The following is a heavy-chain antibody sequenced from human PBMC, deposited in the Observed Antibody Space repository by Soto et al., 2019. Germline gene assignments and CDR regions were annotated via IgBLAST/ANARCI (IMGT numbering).Heavy chain of an antibody. CDR2: INAGNGNT. CDR1: GYTFTSYA. CDR3: ARGLGAGASRGDY. V-gene: IGHV1-3*05. Sequence: QVQLVQSGAEEKKPGASVKVSCKASGYTFTSYAMHWVRQAPGHRLEWMGWINAGNGNTKYSQKFQGRVTITRATSRSTADMELSNLGSEATAVYYWARGLGAGASRGDYWCQGTLVTVSS. J-gene: IGHJ4*02. D-gene: IGHD2-2*01.